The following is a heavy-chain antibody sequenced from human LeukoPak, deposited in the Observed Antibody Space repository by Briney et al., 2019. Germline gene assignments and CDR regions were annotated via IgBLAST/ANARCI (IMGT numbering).Heavy chain of an antibody. CDR1: GGSISSYY. Sequence: SETLSLTCTVSGGSISSYYWSWIRQPPGKGLEWIGYIYYSGSTNYNPSLKSRVTISVDTSKNQFSLKLSSVTAADTAVYYCARDHYDYVWGSYRHMWYFDLWGRGTLVTVSS. CDR3: ARDHYDYVWGSYRHMWYFDL. J-gene: IGHJ2*01. V-gene: IGHV4-59*12. D-gene: IGHD3-16*02. CDR2: IYYSGST.